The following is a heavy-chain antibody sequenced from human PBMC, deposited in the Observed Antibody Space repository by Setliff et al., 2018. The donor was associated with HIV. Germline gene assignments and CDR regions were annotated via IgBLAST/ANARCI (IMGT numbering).Heavy chain of an antibody. J-gene: IGHJ4*02. CDR1: GYTFTSYG. D-gene: IGHD4-17*01. Sequence: ASVKVSCKASGYTFTSYGVTWVRQAPGQGLEWMGWITPFNDDANYAQNLQGRVTMTTDKSTSTAYMELRSLRSDDTAVYYCARGQYGDELFDYWGQGTLVTVSS. CDR2: ITPFNDDA. CDR3: ARGQYGDELFDY. V-gene: IGHV1-18*01.